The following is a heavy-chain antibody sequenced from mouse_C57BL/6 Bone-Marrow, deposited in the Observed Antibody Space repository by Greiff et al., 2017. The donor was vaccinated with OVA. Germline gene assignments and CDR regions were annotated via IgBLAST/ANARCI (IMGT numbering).Heavy chain of an antibody. CDR2: IHPSSGST. D-gene: IGHD1-1*01. CDR1: GYTFTSYW. CDR3: ARELYYGSSWFAY. J-gene: IGHJ3*01. V-gene: IGHV1-64*01. Sequence: QVQLQQSGAELVKPGASVKLSCKASGYTFTSYWMHWVKQRPGQGLEWIGMIHPSSGSTNYNEKFKSKATLTVDKSSSTAYMQLSSLTSEDSAVYYCARELYYGSSWFAYWGQGTLVTVSA.